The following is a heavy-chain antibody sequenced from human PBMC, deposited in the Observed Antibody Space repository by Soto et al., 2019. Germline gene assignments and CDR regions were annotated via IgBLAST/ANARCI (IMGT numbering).Heavy chain of an antibody. J-gene: IGHJ4*02. V-gene: IGHV4-59*01. CDR2: ISYSGRT. CDR1: GGSISSNY. CDR3: ARAYDILTGFDY. Sequence: SETLSLTCSVSGGSISSNYWSWIRQPPGKGLEWIGYISYSGRTNYNPSLKSRLTISEDTSKSLFSLKLSSVTAADTAVYYCARAYDILTGFDYWGQGTLVTVSS. D-gene: IGHD3-9*01.